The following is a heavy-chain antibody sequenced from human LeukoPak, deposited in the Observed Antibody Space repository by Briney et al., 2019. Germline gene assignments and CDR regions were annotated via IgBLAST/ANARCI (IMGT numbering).Heavy chain of an antibody. CDR1: VYSISSGYY. V-gene: IGHV4-38-2*01. CDR2: IYHSGST. Sequence: SETLSLTSALSVYSISSGYYWGWIRQPPGKGLEWIGSIYHSGSTYFNPSLKSRVTISVATSKKKFSLRLSPVPAASRAVYYCAVSYGSGSWDFDSWGQGTLVIVSS. D-gene: IGHD3-10*01. J-gene: IGHJ4*02. CDR3: AVSYGSGSWDFDS.